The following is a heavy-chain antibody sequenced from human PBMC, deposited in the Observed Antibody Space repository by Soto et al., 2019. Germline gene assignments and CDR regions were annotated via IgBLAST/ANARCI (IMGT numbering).Heavy chain of an antibody. CDR3: ARGTKFGFSVYYYGMDV. CDR2: INHSGST. V-gene: IGHV4-34*01. J-gene: IGHJ6*02. Sequence: SETLSLTCAVYGGSFSGYYWSWIRQPPGKGLEWIGEINHSGSTNYNPSLKSRVTISVDTSKNQFSLKLSSVTAADTAVYYCARGTKFGFSVYYYGMDVWGQGTTVTVSS. CDR1: GGSFSGYY. D-gene: IGHD3-16*01.